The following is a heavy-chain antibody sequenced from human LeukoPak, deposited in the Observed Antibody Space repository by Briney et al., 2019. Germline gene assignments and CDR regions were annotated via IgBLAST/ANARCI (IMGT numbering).Heavy chain of an antibody. D-gene: IGHD2-21*01. J-gene: IGHJ4*02. CDR2: IKSKTDGGTT. Sequence: GGSLRLSCAASGFTFSSYAMSWVRQAPGKGLEWVGRIKSKTDGGTTDYAAPVKGRFTISRDDSKNTLYLQMNSLKTEDTAVYYCTTVGPYCGGDCYDYWGQGTLVTVSS. CDR3: TTVGPYCGGDCYDY. V-gene: IGHV3-15*01. CDR1: GFTFSSYA.